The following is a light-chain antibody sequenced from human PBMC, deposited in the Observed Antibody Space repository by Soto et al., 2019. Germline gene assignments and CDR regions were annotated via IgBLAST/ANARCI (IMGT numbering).Light chain of an antibody. CDR1: QSVSSN. J-gene: IGKJ1*01. CDR3: QQYNSYPWT. Sequence: IVMTQCQATLSASPTQRGRLACRASQSVSSNLAWYQQKPGQAPRLLIYGASTRATGIPDRFSGSASGTDFTLTISSLQPDDFATYYCQQYNSYPWTFGQGTTVDIK. CDR2: GAS. V-gene: IGKV3-15*01.